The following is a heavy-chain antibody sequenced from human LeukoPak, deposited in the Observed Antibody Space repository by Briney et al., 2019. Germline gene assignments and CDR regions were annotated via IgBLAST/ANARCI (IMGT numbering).Heavy chain of an antibody. CDR1: GGSISSCSYY. J-gene: IGHJ6*03. CDR2: IYTSAST. D-gene: IGHD6-19*01. V-gene: IGHV4-61*02. Sequence: SETLSLTCTVSGGSISSCSYYGSWIRQPAGKGREWIGRIYTSASTNYNPSLKSRVTISVGTSKNAFSLKLSSVTAADTAVYYCARDRVAVAGYYYYYYMDVWGKGTTVTVSS. CDR3: ARDRVAVAGYYYYYYMDV.